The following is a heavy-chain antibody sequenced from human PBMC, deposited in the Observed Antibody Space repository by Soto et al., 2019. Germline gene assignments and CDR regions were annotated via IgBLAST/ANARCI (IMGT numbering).Heavy chain of an antibody. CDR2: IYYSGST. V-gene: IGHV4-31*03. CDR3: ARIPAKYSYGYSDDWFDP. D-gene: IGHD5-18*01. J-gene: IGHJ5*02. Sequence: QVQLQESGPGLVKPSQTLSLTCTVSGGSISSGGYYWSWIRQHPGKGLEWIGYIYYSGSTYYNPYLKSRVTISVDTSKNQFSLKLSSVTAADTAVYYCARIPAKYSYGYSDDWFDPWGQGTLVTVSS. CDR1: GGSISSGGYY.